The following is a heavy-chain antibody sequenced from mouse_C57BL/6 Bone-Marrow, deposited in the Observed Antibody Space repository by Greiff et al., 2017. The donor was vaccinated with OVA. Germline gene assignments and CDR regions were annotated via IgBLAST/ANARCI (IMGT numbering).Heavy chain of an antibody. V-gene: IGHV1-82*01. CDR2: IYPGDGDT. J-gene: IGHJ1*03. CDR1: GYAFSSSW. Sequence: QVQLQQSGPELVKPGASVKISCKASGYAFSSSWMNWVKQRPGKGLEWIGRIYPGDGDTNYNGKFKGKATLTADKSSSTAYMQLSSLTSEDSAVYFCAKGDDSDWYFDVWGTGTTVTVSS. CDR3: AKGDDSDWYFDV. D-gene: IGHD2-4*01.